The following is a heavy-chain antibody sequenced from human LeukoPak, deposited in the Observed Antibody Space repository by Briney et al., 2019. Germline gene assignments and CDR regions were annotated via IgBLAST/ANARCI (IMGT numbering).Heavy chain of an antibody. CDR3: ATGSALFDY. J-gene: IGHJ4*02. D-gene: IGHD3-10*01. Sequence: PSQTLSLTCTVSGGSISSYYWSWIRQPPGKGLEWIGEIYHSGSTNYNPSLKSRVTISVDKSKNQFSLKLSSVTAADTAVYYCATGSALFDYWGQGTLVTVSS. CDR1: GGSISSYY. V-gene: IGHV4-59*12. CDR2: IYHSGST.